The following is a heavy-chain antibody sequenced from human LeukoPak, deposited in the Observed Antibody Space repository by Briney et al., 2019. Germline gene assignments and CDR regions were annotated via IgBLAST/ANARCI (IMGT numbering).Heavy chain of an antibody. V-gene: IGHV1-2*02. CDR1: GYTFTGYY. D-gene: IGHD4-17*01. Sequence: ASVKVSCKASGYTFTGYYMHWVRQAPGQGLEWMGWINPNSGGTNYSQKFQGRVTMTRDTSISTAYMELSRLRSDDTAVYYCARPTYGDYWQFDYWGQGTLVTVSS. CDR3: ARPTYGDYWQFDY. CDR2: INPNSGGT. J-gene: IGHJ4*02.